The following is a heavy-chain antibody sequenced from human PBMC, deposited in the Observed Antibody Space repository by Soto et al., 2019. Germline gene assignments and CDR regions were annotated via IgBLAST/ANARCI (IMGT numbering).Heavy chain of an antibody. V-gene: IGHV4-34*01. CDR3: ARGRKSVVRVITAYNWFDP. J-gene: IGHJ5*02. Sequence: QVQLQQWGAGLLKPSETLSLTCAVYGGSFSGYYWSWIRQPPGKGLEWIGEINHSGSTNYNPSPKSRVTISVDTSKNQFSLKLSSVTAADTAVYYCARGRKSVVRVITAYNWFDPWGQGTLVTVSS. CDR2: INHSGST. CDR1: GGSFSGYY. D-gene: IGHD3-22*01.